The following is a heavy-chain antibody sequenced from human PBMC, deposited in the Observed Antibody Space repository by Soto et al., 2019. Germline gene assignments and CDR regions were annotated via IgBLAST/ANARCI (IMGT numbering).Heavy chain of an antibody. V-gene: IGHV3-23*01. CDR2: ISGSGGST. D-gene: IGHD1-7*01. CDR1: GFTFSSYA. J-gene: IGHJ6*02. CDR3: AKVGITGTTDYYYGMDV. Sequence: GGSLRLSCAASGFTFSSYAMSWVRQAPGKGLEWVSAISGSGGSTYYADSVKGRFTISGDNSKNTLYLQMNSLRAEDTAVYYCAKVGITGTTDYYYGMDVWGQGTTVTVSS.